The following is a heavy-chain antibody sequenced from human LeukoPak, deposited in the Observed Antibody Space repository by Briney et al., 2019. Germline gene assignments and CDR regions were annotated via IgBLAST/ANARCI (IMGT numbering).Heavy chain of an antibody. CDR3: ARGRAVPAALPMGWFDP. J-gene: IGHJ5*02. V-gene: IGHV4-31*03. Sequence: SETLSLTCTVSGGSISSGGYYWSWIRQHPGKGLEWIGYIYYSGSTYYNPSLKSRVTISVDTSKNQFSLKLSSVTAADTAVYYCARGRAVPAALPMGWFDPWGQGTLVTVSS. CDR1: GGSISSGGYY. CDR2: IYYSGST. D-gene: IGHD2-2*01.